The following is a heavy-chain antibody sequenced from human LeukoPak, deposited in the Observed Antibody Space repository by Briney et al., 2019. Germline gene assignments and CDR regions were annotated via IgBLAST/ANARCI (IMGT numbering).Heavy chain of an antibody. J-gene: IGHJ4*02. CDR1: GFTFRSYA. V-gene: IGHV3-23*01. CDR3: AKGGTSSWYFVFDY. D-gene: IGHD6-13*01. CDR2: ISGSGGSA. Sequence: GGSLRLSCAASGFTFRSYAMTWVRQAPGKGLEWVSVISGSGGSAYYADSVKGRFTISRDNFKNTLYLQMSSLTAEDTAVYYCAKGGTSSWYFVFDYWGQGVLVTVSS.